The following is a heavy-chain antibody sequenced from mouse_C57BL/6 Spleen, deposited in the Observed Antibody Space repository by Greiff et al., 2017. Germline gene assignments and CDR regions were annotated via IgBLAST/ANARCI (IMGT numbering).Heavy chain of an antibody. V-gene: IGHV1-82*01. Sequence: VKLQESGPELVKPGASVKISCKASGYAFSSSWMNWVKQRPGKGLEWIGRIYPGDGDTNYNGKFKGKATLTADKSSSTAYMQLSSLTSEDSAVYFCARPSNWDYYAMDYWGQGTSVTVSS. D-gene: IGHD4-1*01. CDR3: ARPSNWDYYAMDY. CDR1: GYAFSSSW. J-gene: IGHJ4*01. CDR2: IYPGDGDT.